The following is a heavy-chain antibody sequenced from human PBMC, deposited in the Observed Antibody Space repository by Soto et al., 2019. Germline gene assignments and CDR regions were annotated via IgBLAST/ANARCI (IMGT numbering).Heavy chain of an antibody. CDR1: GGSIRSYY. Sequence: QVQLQESGPGLVKPSETLSLTCTVSGGSIRSYYWSWIRQPPGKGLEWIGYIFYSGSTNYNPSLKSRVTLSVDTSKNQFYLELSSVTAADPAVYFCARTYGRGAFDIWGQGTMVTVSS. CDR2: IFYSGST. J-gene: IGHJ3*02. V-gene: IGHV4-59*08. D-gene: IGHD3-10*01. CDR3: ARTYGRGAFDI.